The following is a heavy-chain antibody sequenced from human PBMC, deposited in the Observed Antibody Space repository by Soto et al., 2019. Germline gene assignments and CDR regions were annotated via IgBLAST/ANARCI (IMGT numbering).Heavy chain of an antibody. CDR1: GGSISSSSYY. Sequence: PSETLSLTCTVSGGSISSSSYYWGWIRQPPGKGLEWIGSIYYSGSTYYNPSLKSRVTISVDTSKNQFSLKLSSVTAADTAVYYCASRLRFWFDYWGQGTLVTVSS. CDR2: IYYSGST. J-gene: IGHJ4*02. D-gene: IGHD3-3*01. V-gene: IGHV4-39*01. CDR3: ASRLRFWFDY.